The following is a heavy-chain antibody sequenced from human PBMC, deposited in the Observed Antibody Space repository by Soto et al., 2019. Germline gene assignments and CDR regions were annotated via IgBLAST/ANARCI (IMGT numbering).Heavy chain of an antibody. CDR2: SSSNGGST. D-gene: IGHD2-15*01. J-gene: IGHJ4*02. CDR1: GFTFSGYA. V-gene: IGHV3-64*02. CDR3: AREAIYCTGGSCYSKILDY. Sequence: PGLSLRLSCAASGFTFSGYAMSWVRQHPGQGLEYVSASSSNGGSTYYADSVKCRFTISRDTSQNTLHHKMCRLRDEDMTAHYHAREAIYCTGGSCYSKILDYWGQGTLSTVS.